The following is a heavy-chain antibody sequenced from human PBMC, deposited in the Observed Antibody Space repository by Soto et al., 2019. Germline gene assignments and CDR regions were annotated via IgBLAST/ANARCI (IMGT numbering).Heavy chain of an antibody. D-gene: IGHD4-17*01. CDR3: AHPRGYGVFDAVDI. CDR2: IDQSGGTA. V-gene: IGHV3-23*01. CDR1: GFIFSAYA. J-gene: IGHJ3*02. Sequence: GGSLRLSCAASGFIFSAYAMNWVRQAPGKGLELVASIDQSGGTAYYAESVRGRFAISRDNSINTLFLQMSSLRAEDTALYYCAHPRGYGVFDAVDIWGQGTMVTVSS.